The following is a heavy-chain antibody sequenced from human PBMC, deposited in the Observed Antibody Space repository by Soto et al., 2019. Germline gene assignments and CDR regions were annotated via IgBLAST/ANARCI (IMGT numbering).Heavy chain of an antibody. J-gene: IGHJ4*02. CDR3: AIMIAARPYRYFDY. V-gene: IGHV4-39*01. CDR2: IYYSGST. CDR1: CGSISSGGYY. D-gene: IGHD6-6*01. Sequence: SDTLSLTCTVSCGSISSGGYYWSWIRQHPGKGLEWIGYIYYSGSTYYNPSLKSRITISVDTSKNQFSLKLSSVTAADTAVYYCAIMIAARPYRYFDYWGQGTLVTVSS.